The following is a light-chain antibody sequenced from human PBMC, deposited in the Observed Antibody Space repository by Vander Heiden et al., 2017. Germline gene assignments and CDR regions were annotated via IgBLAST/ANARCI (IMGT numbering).Light chain of an antibody. CDR2: TAS. Sequence: SLTTPSPSTLSASAGHTVTITCRASQYITDYLAWYQQKPGKAPKLLINTASNLQSGVPSRFSGSGSGTEFTLTISSLQSDDFATYSCQQNNAYPLTFGGGTNVEI. CDR3: QQNNAYPLT. J-gene: IGKJ4*02. CDR1: QYITDY. V-gene: IGKV1-5*03.